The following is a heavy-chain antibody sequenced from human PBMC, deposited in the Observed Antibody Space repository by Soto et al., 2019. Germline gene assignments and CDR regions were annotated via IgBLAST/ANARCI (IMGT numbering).Heavy chain of an antibody. V-gene: IGHV3-73*01. CDR1: GFTFSGSA. Sequence: GGSLRLSCAASGFTFSGSAMHWVRQASGKGLEWVGRIRSKANSYATAYAASVKGRFTISRDDSKNTAYLQMNSLKTEDTAVYYCTRHSVSVWSGYYGANYYYGMDVWGQGTTVTVSS. J-gene: IGHJ6*02. CDR2: IRSKANSYAT. D-gene: IGHD3-3*01. CDR3: TRHSVSVWSGYYGANYYYGMDV.